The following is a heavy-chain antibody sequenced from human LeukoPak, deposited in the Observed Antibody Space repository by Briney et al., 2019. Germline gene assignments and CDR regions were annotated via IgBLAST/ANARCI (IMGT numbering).Heavy chain of an antibody. J-gene: IGHJ3*02. CDR1: RFTFSTYS. CDR2: ISSSSTNV. Sequence: GGSLRLSCAASRFTFSTYSMNWVRQAPGRGLEWVSYISSSSTNVYYKDSVKGRFTISRDNAKNSLYLHMTSLRAEDTAVYYCVRNDGDNAFDIWGQGTMVIVSS. D-gene: IGHD4-17*01. V-gene: IGHV3-48*01. CDR3: VRNDGDNAFDI.